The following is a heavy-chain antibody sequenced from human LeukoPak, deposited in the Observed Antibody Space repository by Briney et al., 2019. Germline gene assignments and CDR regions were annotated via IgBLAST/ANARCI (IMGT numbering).Heavy chain of an antibody. CDR1: GYSISSGFY. D-gene: IGHD6-13*01. CDR2: IYHSGST. Sequence: SDTLSLICTVSGYSISSGFYWGWIRQPTGKGLEWIGSIYHSGSTYYNPSLKSRVTISVDTSKNQFSLELNSAAYADATFYNCAGGACKATAGGAFDIWGQGTMVTVSS. V-gene: IGHV4-38-2*02. J-gene: IGHJ3*02. CDR3: AGGACKATAGGAFDI.